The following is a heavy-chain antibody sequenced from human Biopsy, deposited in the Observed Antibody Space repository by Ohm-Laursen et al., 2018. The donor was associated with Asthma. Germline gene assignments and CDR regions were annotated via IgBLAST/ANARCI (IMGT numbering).Heavy chain of an antibody. CDR2: ISSSSSTI. D-gene: IGHD5-18*01. Sequence: SLRLSCTASGFTFSSYSMNWVRQAPGKGLEWVSYISSSSSTIYYADSVKGRFTISRDNAKKSLYLQMNSLRDEDTAVYYCARFKRGYSYGYAGVFDYWGQGTLVTVSS. CDR1: GFTFSSYS. CDR3: ARFKRGYSYGYAGVFDY. V-gene: IGHV3-48*02. J-gene: IGHJ4*02.